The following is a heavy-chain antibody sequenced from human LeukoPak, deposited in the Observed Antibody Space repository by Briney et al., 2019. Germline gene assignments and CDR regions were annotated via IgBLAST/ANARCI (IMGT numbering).Heavy chain of an antibody. Sequence: PSETLSLTCTVSGDSISRSTYYWAWIRQPPGKGLEWIGSVYYGRSPYFNPSLESRATISVDTSKNHFSLKMSSVTAADTAVYYCARSSGTGTFSYWGQGTLVTVST. CDR1: GDSISRSTYY. CDR3: ARSSGTGTFSY. V-gene: IGHV4-39*02. J-gene: IGHJ4*02. D-gene: IGHD6-25*01. CDR2: VYYGRSP.